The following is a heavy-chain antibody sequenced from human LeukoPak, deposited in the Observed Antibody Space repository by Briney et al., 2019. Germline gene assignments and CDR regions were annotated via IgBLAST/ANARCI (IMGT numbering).Heavy chain of an antibody. CDR1: GGAISNNYW. CDR2: IYYSEST. V-gene: IGHV4-4*02. Sequence: SGTLSLTCTVSGGAISNNYWWTWVRQSPGKGLEWIGDIYYSESTNYNPSLKSRVTMSLDKSKNQLSLNLKFVTAADTALYYCARVAVTGAARLDYWGQGTLVTVSS. CDR3: ARVAVTGAARLDY. J-gene: IGHJ4*02. D-gene: IGHD6-19*01.